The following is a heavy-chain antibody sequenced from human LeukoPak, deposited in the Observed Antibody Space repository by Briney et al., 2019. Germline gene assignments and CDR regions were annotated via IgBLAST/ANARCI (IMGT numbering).Heavy chain of an antibody. CDR2: LSGSGTRI. Sequence: GGSLRLSCAAHGFSFSDYAMSWVRQAPGKGLEWVSSLSGSGTRILFADSVKGRFTISRDNSKNTLYLQMNSLRAEDTAVYYCAKDRRIVVVPAAMGYWGQGTLVTVSS. J-gene: IGHJ4*02. CDR1: GFSFSDYA. CDR3: AKDRRIVVVPAAMGY. D-gene: IGHD2-2*01. V-gene: IGHV3-23*01.